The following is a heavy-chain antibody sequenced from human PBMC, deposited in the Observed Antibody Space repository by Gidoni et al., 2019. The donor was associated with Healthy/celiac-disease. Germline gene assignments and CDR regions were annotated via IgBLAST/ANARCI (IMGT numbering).Heavy chain of an antibody. D-gene: IGHD6-19*01. CDR2: INHSGST. CDR1: GGSFSGYY. CDR3: ARVVLAGTFDY. V-gene: IGHV4-34*01. Sequence: QVQLQQWGAGLLKPSETLSLTCAAYGGSFSGYYWSWIRQPPGKGLEWIGEINHSGSTNYNPSLKSRVTISVDTSKNQFSLKLSSVTAADTAVYYCARVVLAGTFDYWGQGTLVTVSS. J-gene: IGHJ4*02.